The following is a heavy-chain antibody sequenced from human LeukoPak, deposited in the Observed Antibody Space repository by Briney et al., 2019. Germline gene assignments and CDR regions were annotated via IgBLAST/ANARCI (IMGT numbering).Heavy chain of an antibody. CDR2: IYHSGST. Sequence: PSETLSLTCAVSGGSISSGGYSWSWIRQPPGKGLEWIGYIYHSGSTYYNPSLKSRVTISVDRSKNQFSLKLSSVTAADTAVYYCARERAITLYAFDIWGQGTMVTVSS. J-gene: IGHJ3*02. CDR3: ARERAITLYAFDI. CDR1: GGSISSGGYS. V-gene: IGHV4-30-2*01. D-gene: IGHD3-16*01.